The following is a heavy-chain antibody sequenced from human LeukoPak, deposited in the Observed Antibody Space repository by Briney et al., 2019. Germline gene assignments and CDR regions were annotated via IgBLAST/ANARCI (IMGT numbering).Heavy chain of an antibody. D-gene: IGHD1-26*01. CDR3: ARDLGYYRADY. J-gene: IGHJ4*02. CDR2: IKGDGGDN. CDR1: GFTFSSYW. V-gene: IGHV3-7*04. Sequence: PGGSLRLSCAASGFTFSSYWMSWVRQAPGKGLEWVANIKGDGGDNHYVDSVRGRFTISRDNAKNSLYLQMNSLRAEDTAVYYCARDLGYYRADYWGQGTLVTV.